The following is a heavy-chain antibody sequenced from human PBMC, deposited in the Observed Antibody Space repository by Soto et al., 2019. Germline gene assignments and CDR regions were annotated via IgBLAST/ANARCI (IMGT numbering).Heavy chain of an antibody. V-gene: IGHV1-18*01. D-gene: IGHD5-12*01. J-gene: IGHJ6*02. CDR2: ISAYNGNT. CDR1: GYTFTSYG. Sequence: QVQLVQSGAEVKKPGASVKLSCTASGYTFTSYGISWVRQAPGQGLEWMGWISAYNGNTNYAQNVQGRVTMTTDTATRTAYTDLRSLRSDGTAVYYWAGGGGVNYDHGMDVWGQGTTVTVSS. CDR3: AGGGGVNYDHGMDV.